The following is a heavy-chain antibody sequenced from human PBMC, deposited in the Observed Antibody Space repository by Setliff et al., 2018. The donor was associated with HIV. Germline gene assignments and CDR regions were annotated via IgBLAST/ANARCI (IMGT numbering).Heavy chain of an antibody. V-gene: IGHV4-39*07. D-gene: IGHD2-2*01. CDR3: VTSSSWSSRLNF. J-gene: IGHJ4*02. Sequence: SETLSLTCTVSGGSMTRTPYYWGWIRQPPGQGPEWIGETSHSGKTNYNPSLKSRVTISVDTSKNQFSLKLTSVTAADTAVYYCVTSSSWSSRLNFWGPGMLVTVSS. CDR2: TSHSGKT. CDR1: GGSMTRTPYY.